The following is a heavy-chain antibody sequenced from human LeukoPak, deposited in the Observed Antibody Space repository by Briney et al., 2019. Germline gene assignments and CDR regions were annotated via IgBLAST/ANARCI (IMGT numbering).Heavy chain of an antibody. J-gene: IGHJ6*02. CDR3: ARGGSWVTMVRGAIRYGMDV. Sequence: SETLSLTCAVYGGSFSGYYWSWIRQPPGKGLEWIGEINHSGSTNYNPSLKSRVTISVDTSKNQFSLKLSSVTAADTAVYYCARGGSWVTMVRGAIRYGMDVWGQGTTVTVSS. CDR1: GGSFSGYY. D-gene: IGHD3-10*01. V-gene: IGHV4-34*01. CDR2: INHSGST.